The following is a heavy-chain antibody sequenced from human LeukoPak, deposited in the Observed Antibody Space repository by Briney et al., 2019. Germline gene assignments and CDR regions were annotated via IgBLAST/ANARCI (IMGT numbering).Heavy chain of an antibody. Sequence: ASMKVSCKASGYTFTGYYMHWVRQAPGQGLEWMGWMNPNSGNTGYAQKFQGRVTMTRNTSISTAYMELSSLRSEDTAVYYCARGRSGTLYYYYYYMDVWGKGTTVTIS. CDR2: MNPNSGNT. CDR1: GYTFTGYY. D-gene: IGHD3-10*01. V-gene: IGHV1-8*02. CDR3: ARGRSGTLYYYYYYMDV. J-gene: IGHJ6*03.